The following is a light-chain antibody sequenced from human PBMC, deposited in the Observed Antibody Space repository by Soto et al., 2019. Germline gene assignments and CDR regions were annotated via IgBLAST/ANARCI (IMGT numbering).Light chain of an antibody. CDR1: QGIRDD. J-gene: IGKJ2*01. V-gene: IGKV1-6*01. CDR2: AAS. Sequence: AIQMTQSPSSLSGSVGDRVTITCRASQGIRDDLAWYQQKPGKAPKLLIYAASNLQSGVPSRFSGSGSGTDFTLIISSLQPEDFATYYCLQDYDYQYTFGQGTKVDI. CDR3: LQDYDYQYT.